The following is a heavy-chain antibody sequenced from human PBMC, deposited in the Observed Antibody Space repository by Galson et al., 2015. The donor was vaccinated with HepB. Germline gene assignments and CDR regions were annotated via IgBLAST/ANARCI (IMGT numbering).Heavy chain of an antibody. CDR3: ARDGSSWLWGNSRWNNWFDP. Sequence: SLRLSCAASGFTFSSYGMNWVRQAPGKGLEWVSSISSISSYISYADSVKGRFTISRDNAQNSLFLQMNRLRGEDTAVYYCARDGSSWLWGNSRWNNWFDPWGQGTLVTVSS. D-gene: IGHD6-13*01. J-gene: IGHJ5*02. CDR2: ISSISSYI. CDR1: GFTFSSYG. V-gene: IGHV3-21*01.